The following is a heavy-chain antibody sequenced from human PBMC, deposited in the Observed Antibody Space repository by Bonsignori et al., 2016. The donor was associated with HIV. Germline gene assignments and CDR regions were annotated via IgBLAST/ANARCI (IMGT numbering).Heavy chain of an antibody. J-gene: IGHJ4*02. CDR2: IYTSGST. D-gene: IGHD3-16*02. CDR1: GGSISSGSYY. Sequence: LRLSCTVSGGSISSGSYYWSWIRQPAGKGLEWIGRIYTSGSTNYNPSLKSRVTISVDTSKNQFSLKLSSVTAADTAVYYCARGVRLRLGELSSILTYYFDYWGQGTLVTVSS. CDR3: ARGVRLRLGELSSILTYYFDY. V-gene: IGHV4-61*02.